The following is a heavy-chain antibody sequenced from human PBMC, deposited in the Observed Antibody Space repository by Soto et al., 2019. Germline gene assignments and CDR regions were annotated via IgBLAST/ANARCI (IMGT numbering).Heavy chain of an antibody. CDR1: GFTFSSYA. CDR3: AKDLNYYDSSGYYYDIDY. Sequence: GESLKISCAASGFTFSSYAMSWVRQAPGKGLEWVSAISGSGGSTYYADSVKGRFTISRDNSKNTLYLQMNSLRAEDTAVYYCAKDLNYYDSSGYYYDIDYWGQGTLVTVSS. V-gene: IGHV3-23*01. CDR2: ISGSGGST. D-gene: IGHD3-22*01. J-gene: IGHJ4*02.